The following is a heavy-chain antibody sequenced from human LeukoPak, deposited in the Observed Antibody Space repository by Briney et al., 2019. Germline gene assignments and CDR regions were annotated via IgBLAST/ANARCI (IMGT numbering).Heavy chain of an antibody. CDR2: ISYDGSNK. J-gene: IGHJ4*02. CDR3: AKDLGYSGYDGFDY. V-gene: IGHV3-30*18. CDR1: GFTSSSYG. Sequence: GRSLRLSCAASGFTSSSYGMHWVRQAPGKGLEWVAVISYDGSNKYYADSVKGRLTISRDISKNTLYLQMNSLRAEDTAVYYCAKDLGYSGYDGFDYWGQGTLVTVSS. D-gene: IGHD5-12*01.